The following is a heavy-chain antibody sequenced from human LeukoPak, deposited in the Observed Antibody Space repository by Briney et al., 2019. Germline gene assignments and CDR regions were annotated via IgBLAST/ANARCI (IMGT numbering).Heavy chain of an antibody. CDR2: INPNSGGT. J-gene: IGHJ4*02. V-gene: IGHV1-2*02. CDR1: GYTFTGYY. Sequence: GASVKVSCKASGYTFTGYYMHWVRQAPGQGLEWMGWINPNSGGTNYAQKYQGRVTVTRDTSISTAYMELSRLRSDDTAVYYCARDRGRYSSSGDYWGQGTLVTVSS. CDR3: ARDRGRYSSSGDY. D-gene: IGHD6-13*01.